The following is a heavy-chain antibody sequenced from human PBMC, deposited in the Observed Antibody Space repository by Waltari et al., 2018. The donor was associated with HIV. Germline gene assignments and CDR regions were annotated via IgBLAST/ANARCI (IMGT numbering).Heavy chain of an antibody. V-gene: IGHV1-2*02. D-gene: IGHD2-2*01. Sequence: GQSGAEVKKPGASVKVSCKASGYTFTGYYMHWVRQAPGQGLEWMGWINPNSGGTNYAQKFQGRVTMTRDTSISTAYMELSRLRSDDTAVYYCARVAFWDIVVVPAAEPTNSNDYWGQGTLVTVSS. CDR3: ARVAFWDIVVVPAAEPTNSNDY. CDR1: GYTFTGYY. J-gene: IGHJ4*02. CDR2: INPNSGGT.